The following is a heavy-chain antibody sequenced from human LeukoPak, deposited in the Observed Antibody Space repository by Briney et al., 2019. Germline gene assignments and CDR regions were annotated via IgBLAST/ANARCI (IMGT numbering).Heavy chain of an antibody. Sequence: PSETLSLTCAVYGGSFSGYYWSWIRQPPGKGLEWIGETNHSGSTNYNPSLKSRVTISVDTSKNQFSLKLSSVTAADTAVYYCATNRDHDYGDNRAYYFDYWGQGTLVTVSS. D-gene: IGHD4-17*01. V-gene: IGHV4-34*01. CDR2: TNHSGST. J-gene: IGHJ4*02. CDR3: ATNRDHDYGDNRAYYFDY. CDR1: GGSFSGYY.